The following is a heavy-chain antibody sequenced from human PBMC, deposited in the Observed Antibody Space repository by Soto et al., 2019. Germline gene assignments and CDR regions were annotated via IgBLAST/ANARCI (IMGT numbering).Heavy chain of an antibody. CDR2: ISSSGIAI. CDR3: AKEHVGRNSVFDY. J-gene: IGHJ4*02. D-gene: IGHD1-7*01. Sequence: GGSLRLSCAASGFTFSDYFLSWIRQAPGKGLEWVSYISSSGIAIYYADSVKGRFTISRDNAKNSLYLQMNSLRAEDTAVYYCAKEHVGRNSVFDYWGQGTLVTVSS. V-gene: IGHV3-11*01. CDR1: GFTFSDYF.